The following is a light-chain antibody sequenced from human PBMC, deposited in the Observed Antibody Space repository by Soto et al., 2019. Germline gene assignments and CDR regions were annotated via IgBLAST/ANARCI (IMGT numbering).Light chain of an antibody. CDR2: DVI. V-gene: IGLV2-11*01. CDR1: SSDVGGYDY. J-gene: IGLJ1*01. CDR3: CSYAGSYTFV. Sequence: QSALTQPRSVSGSPGQSVTVSCSGTSSDVGGYDYVAWYQQYPGKAPKLMIYDVIKRPSGVPDRFSGSESGNTASLTISGLQAEDEADYYCCSYAGSYTFVFGTGTKLTVL.